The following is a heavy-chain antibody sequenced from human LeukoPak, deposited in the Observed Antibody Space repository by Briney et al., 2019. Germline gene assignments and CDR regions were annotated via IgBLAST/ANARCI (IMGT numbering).Heavy chain of an antibody. CDR1: GGSISSSTYY. CDR2: IYYSGNT. CDR3: AREAVYLADAPTNWNDLFYYYYYMDV. V-gene: IGHV4-39*07. Sequence: SETLSLTCTVSGGSISSSTYYWGWIRQPPGKGLEWIGNIYYSGNTYYNPSLKSRVAISVDTSKNQFSLKLSSVTAADTAVYYCAREAVYLADAPTNWNDLFYYYYYMDVWGKGTTVTISS. J-gene: IGHJ6*03. D-gene: IGHD1-20*01.